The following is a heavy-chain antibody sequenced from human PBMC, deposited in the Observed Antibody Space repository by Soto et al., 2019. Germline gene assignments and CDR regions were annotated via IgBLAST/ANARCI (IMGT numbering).Heavy chain of an antibody. D-gene: IGHD3-22*01. J-gene: IGHJ4*02. CDR1: GFTFSSYA. CDR3: AKGLITMIVVVISFDY. CDR2: ISGSGGST. Sequence: GGSLRLSCAASGFTFSSYAMSWVRQAPGKGLEWVSAISGSGGSTYYADSVKGRFTISRDNSKNTLYLQMNSLRAEDTAVYYCAKGLITMIVVVISFDYWGQGTLVTVSS. V-gene: IGHV3-23*01.